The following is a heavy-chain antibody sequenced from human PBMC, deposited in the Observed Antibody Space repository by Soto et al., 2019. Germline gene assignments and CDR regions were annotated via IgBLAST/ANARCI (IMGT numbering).Heavy chain of an antibody. CDR2: IVVGSGNT. D-gene: IGHD6-19*01. Sequence: SVKVSCKASGFTFTSSAMQWVRQARGQRLEWIGWIVVGSGNTNYAQKFQERVTITRDMSTSTAYMELSSLRSEDTAVYYCARGQNPRSGWSFNWFDPWGRGTLVTVSS. CDR1: GFTFTSSA. J-gene: IGHJ5*02. CDR3: ARGQNPRSGWSFNWFDP. V-gene: IGHV1-58*02.